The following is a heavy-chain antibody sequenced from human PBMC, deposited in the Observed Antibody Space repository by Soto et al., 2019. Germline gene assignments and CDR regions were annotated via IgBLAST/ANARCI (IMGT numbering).Heavy chain of an antibody. Sequence: EVQLVESGGGLVKPGGSLRLSCAASGFTFSSYSMNWVRQAPGKGLEWVSSISSSSSYIYYADSVKGRFTISRDNAKNSLYLQMNSLRAEDTAVYYCARAPRPGYCSGGSCYQNGMDVWGQGTTVTVSS. CDR3: ARAPRPGYCSGGSCYQNGMDV. CDR2: ISSSSSYI. D-gene: IGHD2-15*01. CDR1: GFTFSSYS. J-gene: IGHJ6*02. V-gene: IGHV3-21*01.